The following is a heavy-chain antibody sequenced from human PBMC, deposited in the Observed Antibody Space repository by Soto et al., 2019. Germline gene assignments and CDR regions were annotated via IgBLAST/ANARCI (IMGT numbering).Heavy chain of an antibody. Sequence: QVQLVESGGGVVQPGRSLRLSCAASGFTFSSFAMHWVRQGPGKGLEWLAVISSDVVNYYYAESVKGRFTISRDNSKNTLYLQMNSLINEDTAVYYCARGGAWTPEGLGYWGQGTLVTLSS. V-gene: IGHV3-30-3*01. J-gene: IGHJ4*02. CDR3: ARGGAWTPEGLGY. D-gene: IGHD2-15*01. CDR2: ISSDVVNY. CDR1: GFTFSSFA.